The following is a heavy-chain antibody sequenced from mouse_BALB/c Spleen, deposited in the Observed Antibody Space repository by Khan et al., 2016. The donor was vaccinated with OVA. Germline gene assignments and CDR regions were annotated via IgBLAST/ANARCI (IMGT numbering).Heavy chain of an antibody. CDR1: GFTFSTYG. Sequence: EVQLVESGGDLVKPGGSLKLSCAASGFTFSTYGMSWVRQNPDKRLEWVATISSGGSYTYYVDSVKGRFTISRDNAKNTLELQMSSLKSEDTAMYYCTRLAYYYNSEWFAYWGQGTLVTVSA. J-gene: IGHJ3*01. D-gene: IGHD1-1*02. CDR3: TRLAYYYNSEWFAY. V-gene: IGHV5-6*01. CDR2: ISSGGSYT.